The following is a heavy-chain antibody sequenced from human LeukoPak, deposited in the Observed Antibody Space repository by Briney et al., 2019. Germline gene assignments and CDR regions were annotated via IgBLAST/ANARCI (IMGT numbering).Heavy chain of an antibody. D-gene: IGHD6-13*01. Sequence: IPGGSLRLSCAASGFTFSSYSMNWVRQAPGKGLEWVSSISSSSSYIYYADSVKGRFTISRDNAKNSLYLQMNSLRAEDTAVYYCARESSSWPVRSRYYFDYWGQGTLVAVSS. V-gene: IGHV3-21*01. CDR1: GFTFSSYS. J-gene: IGHJ4*02. CDR2: ISSSSSYI. CDR3: ARESSSWPVRSRYYFDY.